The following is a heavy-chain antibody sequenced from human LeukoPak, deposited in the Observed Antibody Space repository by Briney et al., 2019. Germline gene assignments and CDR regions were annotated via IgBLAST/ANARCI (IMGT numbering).Heavy chain of an antibody. CDR1: GFTFSSYG. D-gene: IGHD2-2*01. CDR3: AKDLSPVVVPAAPGIGMDV. J-gene: IGHJ6*02. CDR2: ISYDGSNK. Sequence: PGGSLRLSRAASGFTFSSYGMHWVRQAPGKGLEWVAVISYDGSNKYYADSVKGRFTISRDNSKNTLYLQMNSLRAEDTAVYYCAKDLSPVVVPAAPGIGMDVWGQGTTVTVSS. V-gene: IGHV3-30*18.